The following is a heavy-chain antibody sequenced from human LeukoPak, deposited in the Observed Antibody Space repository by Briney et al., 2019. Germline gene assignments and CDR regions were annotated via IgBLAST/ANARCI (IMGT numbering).Heavy chain of an antibody. CDR2: IYYSGST. V-gene: IGHV4-59*08. CDR3: ARSALLTGYDWFDP. D-gene: IGHD3-9*01. J-gene: IGHJ5*02. Sequence: PPETLSLTCTVSGGSISSYYWSWIRQPPGKGLEWIGYIYYSGSTNYNPSLKSRVTISVDTSKNQFSLKLSSVTAADTAVYYCARSALLTGYDWFDPWGQGTLVTVSS. CDR1: GGSISSYY.